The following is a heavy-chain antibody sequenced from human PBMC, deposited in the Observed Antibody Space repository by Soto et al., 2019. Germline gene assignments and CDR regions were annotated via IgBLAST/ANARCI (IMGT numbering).Heavy chain of an antibody. J-gene: IGHJ4*02. Sequence: QVQLQQWGAGLLKPSETLSLTCAVYGGSFSDYYWSWIRQPPGKGLEWIGEINPSGSTNYNPSLMSRVPISLDTSKNQFSLKLSSVTAADTAVYYCARGVVNDYVWGSYRYTFDYWGQGTLVTVSS. CDR3: ARGVVNDYVWGSYRYTFDY. CDR2: INPSGST. CDR1: GGSFSDYY. D-gene: IGHD3-16*02. V-gene: IGHV4-34*01.